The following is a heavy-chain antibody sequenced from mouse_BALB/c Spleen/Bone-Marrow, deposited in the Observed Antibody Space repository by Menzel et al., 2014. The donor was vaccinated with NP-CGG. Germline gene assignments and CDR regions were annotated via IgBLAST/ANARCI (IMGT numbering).Heavy chain of an antibody. CDR1: GFNIKDTY. CDR2: IDPANGNT. D-gene: IGHD4-1*01. V-gene: IGHV14-3*02. CDR3: ARWEYYAMDY. Sequence: VQLQQSGAELVKPGASVKLSCTASGFNIKDTYMHWVKQRPEQGLEWIGRIDPANGNTKYDPKFQGKATITADTSSNTTYLQLSSLTSEDTAVYYCARWEYYAMDYWGQGTSVTVSS. J-gene: IGHJ4*01.